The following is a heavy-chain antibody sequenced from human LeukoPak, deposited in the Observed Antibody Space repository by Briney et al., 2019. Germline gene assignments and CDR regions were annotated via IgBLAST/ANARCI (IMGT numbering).Heavy chain of an antibody. CDR3: ARAGALAGYYYYGMDV. J-gene: IGHJ6*02. V-gene: IGHV4-34*01. D-gene: IGHD4/OR15-4a*01. CDR2: INHSGST. Sequence: SETLSLTCAVYGGSFSGYYWSWIRQPPGKGLEWIGEINHSGSTNYNPSLKSRVTISVDTSKNQFSLKLSSVTAADTAVYYCARAGALAGYYYYGMDVWGQGTTVTVSS. CDR1: GGSFSGYY.